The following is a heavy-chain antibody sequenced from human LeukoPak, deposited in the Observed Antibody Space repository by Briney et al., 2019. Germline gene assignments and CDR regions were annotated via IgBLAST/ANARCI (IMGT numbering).Heavy chain of an antibody. CDR3: ARGAAGTTPDYYYFGLDV. Sequence: GESLKISCKGSGYRFTDYWIGWVRQIPGKGLDWMGIIYPGDSDTRYSPSFQGQVTVSADKSINTAHLQWSSLKASDTAMYYCARGAAGTTPDYYYFGLDVWGQGTTVRVSS. CDR2: IYPGDSDT. CDR1: GYRFTDYW. V-gene: IGHV5-51*01. J-gene: IGHJ6*02. D-gene: IGHD1-7*01.